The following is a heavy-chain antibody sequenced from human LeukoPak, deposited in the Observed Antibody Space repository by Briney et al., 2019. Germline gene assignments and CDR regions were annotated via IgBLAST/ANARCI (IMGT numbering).Heavy chain of an antibody. V-gene: IGHV3-23*01. D-gene: IGHD5-18*01. Sequence: GGSLRLSCAASGFTFSSYAMSWVRQAPGKGLEWVSAISGSGGSTYYADSVKGRFTISRDNSKNTLYLQMNSLRAEDTAVYYCAKVLPPIGDTAMEQYFDYWGQGTLVTVSS. CDR2: ISGSGGST. CDR3: AKVLPPIGDTAMEQYFDY. CDR1: GFTFSSYA. J-gene: IGHJ4*02.